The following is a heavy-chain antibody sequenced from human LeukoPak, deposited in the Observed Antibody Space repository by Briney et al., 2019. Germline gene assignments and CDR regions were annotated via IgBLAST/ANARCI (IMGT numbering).Heavy chain of an antibody. J-gene: IGHJ4*02. Sequence: SETLSLTCTVSGGSISSNSNYWAWIRQPPGRGLEWIGSISYGGSTYYSPSLESRVTISVDTSKNQFSLKLSSVTAADTAVYYCARDYGPSRGFDYWGQGTLVTVSS. CDR3: ARDYGPSRGFDY. D-gene: IGHD3-10*01. V-gene: IGHV4-39*07. CDR2: ISYGGST. CDR1: GGSISSNSNY.